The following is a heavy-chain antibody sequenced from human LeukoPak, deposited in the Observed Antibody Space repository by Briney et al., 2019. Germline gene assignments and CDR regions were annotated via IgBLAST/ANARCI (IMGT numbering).Heavy chain of an antibody. CDR2: ISRSGDTT. D-gene: IGHD6-13*01. J-gene: IGHJ4*01. CDR1: GFTFANYA. CDR3: AKSRLAAAGAASDY. V-gene: IGHV3-23*01. Sequence: GGSLRLSCAASGFTFANYAMSWVRQAPGKGLEFVSSISRSGDTTFYADSVKGRFTISRDNSKDTLYLQMDRLRADDAAVYYCAKSRLAAAGAASDYWGHGTLVTVSS.